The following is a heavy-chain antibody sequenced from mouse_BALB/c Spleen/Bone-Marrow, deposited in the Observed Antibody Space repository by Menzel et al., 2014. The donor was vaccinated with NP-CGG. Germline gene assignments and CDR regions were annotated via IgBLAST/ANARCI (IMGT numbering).Heavy chain of an antibody. CDR2: IDPANGNA. V-gene: IGHV14-3*02. Sequence: VQLQQSGAELVKPGASVKLSCTASGFNIKDTYMHWVKQRPEQGLEWIGRIDPANGNAKYDPSFQDKATITADASSNTSYLHLSSRTPEDADVYYCSCGGRHYSIAYWGQGTPVTVSA. CDR3: SCGGRHYSIAY. J-gene: IGHJ4*01. CDR1: GFNIKDTY.